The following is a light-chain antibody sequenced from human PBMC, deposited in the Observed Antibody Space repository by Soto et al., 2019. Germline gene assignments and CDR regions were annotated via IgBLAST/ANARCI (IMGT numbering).Light chain of an antibody. CDR2: DNN. CDR3: QSYDRSLSGRV. CDR1: SSNIGAGYD. V-gene: IGLV1-40*01. Sequence: QSALTQPPSVSGAPGQRVTISCTGSSSNIGAGYDVHWYQQLPGTAPKLLIYDNNNRPSGVPDRFSGSKSGTSASLAITGLQAEDEADYYCQSYDRSLSGRVFGGGTKVTVL. J-gene: IGLJ3*02.